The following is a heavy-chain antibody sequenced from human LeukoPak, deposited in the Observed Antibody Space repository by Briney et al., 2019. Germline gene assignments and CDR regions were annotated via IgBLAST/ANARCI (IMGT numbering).Heavy chain of an antibody. V-gene: IGHV1-69*05. Sequence: GSSVKVSCKASGGTFSSYAISWVRQAPGQGLEWMGGIIPVFGTANYAQKFQGRVTITTDESTSTAYMELSSLRSEDTAVYYCARDRGSFEAFFDYWGQGTLVTVSS. D-gene: IGHD3-10*01. J-gene: IGHJ4*02. CDR2: IIPVFGTA. CDR1: GGTFSSYA. CDR3: ARDRGSFEAFFDY.